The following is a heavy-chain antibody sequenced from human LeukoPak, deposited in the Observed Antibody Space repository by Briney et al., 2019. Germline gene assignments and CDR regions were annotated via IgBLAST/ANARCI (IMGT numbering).Heavy chain of an antibody. CDR2: IYYSGST. J-gene: IGHJ4*02. V-gene: IGHV4-59*01. CDR1: GGSLSSYY. Sequence: SETLSLTCTVSGGSLSSYYWSWIRQPPGKGLEWIGCIYYSGSTNYNPSLKSRVTISVDTSKNQFSLKLSSVTAADTAVYYCARALIVPAAIFDYWGQGTLVTVSS. D-gene: IGHD2-2*01. CDR3: ARALIVPAAIFDY.